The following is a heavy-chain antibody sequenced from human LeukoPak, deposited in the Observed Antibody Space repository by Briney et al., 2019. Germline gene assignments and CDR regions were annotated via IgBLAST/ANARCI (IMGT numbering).Heavy chain of an antibody. J-gene: IGHJ3*02. D-gene: IGHD6-13*01. Sequence: PSETLSLTCAVHGGSFSGYYWSWIRQPPGKGLEWIGEINHSGSTNYNPSLKSRVTISVDTSKNQFSLKLSSVTAADTGVYYCARGLAAAATEVAFDIWGQGTMVTVSS. CDR3: ARGLAAAATEVAFDI. V-gene: IGHV4-34*01. CDR1: GGSFSGYY. CDR2: INHSGST.